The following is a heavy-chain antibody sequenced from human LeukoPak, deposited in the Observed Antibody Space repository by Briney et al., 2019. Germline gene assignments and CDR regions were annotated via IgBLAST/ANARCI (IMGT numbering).Heavy chain of an antibody. Sequence: GGSLRLSCAASGFTFSNYWMSWVRQAPGKGLEWVANINQDGSEEYYVDSVKGRFTVSRDNAKNSLYLQMNSLRVEDTAVYYCARDGRYISDYWGQGTLVIVSS. J-gene: IGHJ4*02. CDR1: GFTFSNYW. V-gene: IGHV3-7*05. CDR2: INQDGSEE. D-gene: IGHD1-26*01. CDR3: ARDGRYISDY.